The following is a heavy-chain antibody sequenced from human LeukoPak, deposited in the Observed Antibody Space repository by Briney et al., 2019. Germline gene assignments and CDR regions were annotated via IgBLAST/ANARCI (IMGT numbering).Heavy chain of an antibody. CDR3: ARGGIFGVVFRFDY. CDR1: GGSFSGYY. J-gene: IGHJ4*02. V-gene: IGHV4-34*01. Sequence: PSETPSLTCAVYGGSFSGYYWSWIRQPPGKGLEWIGEINHSGSTNYNPSLKSRVTISVDTSKNQFSLKLSSVTAADTAVYYCARGGIFGVVFRFDYWGQGTLVTVSS. D-gene: IGHD3-3*01. CDR2: INHSGST.